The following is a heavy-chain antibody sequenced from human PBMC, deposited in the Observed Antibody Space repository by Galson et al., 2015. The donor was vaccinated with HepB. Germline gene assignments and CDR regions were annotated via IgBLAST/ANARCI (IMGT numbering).Heavy chain of an antibody. V-gene: IGHV3-33*01. CDR2: IWYDGSNE. CDR1: GFTFSTYG. Sequence: SLRLSCAASGFTFSTYGMHWVRQAPGKGLEWVAVIWYDGSNEYYADSVKGRFTISRDNSKNTLYLQMNSLRAEDTALYYCARRGGDEEDYFDYWGQGTLVSVSS. J-gene: IGHJ4*02. CDR3: ARRGGDEEDYFDY. D-gene: IGHD3-16*01.